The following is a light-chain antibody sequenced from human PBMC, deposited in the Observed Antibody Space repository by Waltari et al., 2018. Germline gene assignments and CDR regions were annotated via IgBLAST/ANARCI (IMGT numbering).Light chain of an antibody. J-gene: IGLJ2*01. CDR3: QVWDRITDHVV. Sequence: SYELPQPLPVSVAPDTTATITCEGATIGGTSVHWYQQKPGQAPLLVIYYDSDRPSGIPERFSGFNSKNTATLTITRVEVGDEADYYCQVWDRITDHVVFGGGTRLAVL. CDR2: YDS. CDR1: TIGGTS. V-gene: IGLV3-21*04.